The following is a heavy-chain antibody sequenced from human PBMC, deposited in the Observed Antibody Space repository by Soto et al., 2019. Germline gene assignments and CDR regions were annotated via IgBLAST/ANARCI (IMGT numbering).Heavy chain of an antibody. V-gene: IGHV3-30*19. J-gene: IGHJ5*02. CDR2: ISYDGSSK. D-gene: IGHD5-18*01. CDR3: ARGYSSGYPSNWFYP. CDR1: GFTFSDYG. Sequence: QVQLVESGGGVVQPGRSLRLSCAASGFTFSDYGMHWVRQAPGKGLEWVALISYDGSSKQYADSVRGRLTISRDNSENTLYLEMNRLRAEDTAMYYCARGYSSGYPSNWFYPWGQGTLVTVSS.